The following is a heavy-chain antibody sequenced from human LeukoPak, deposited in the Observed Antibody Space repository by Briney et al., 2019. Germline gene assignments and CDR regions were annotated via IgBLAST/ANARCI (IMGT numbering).Heavy chain of an antibody. Sequence: SQTLSLTCAISGVSVSSNSAAWNWIRQSPSRGHEWLGRTYYRSKWYNYAVSVKSRLTINPDTSKNQFSLQLNSVTPEDTAVYYCARGGAGGRAFDIWGQGTMVTVSS. CDR1: GVSVSSNSAA. CDR2: TYYRSKWY. D-gene: IGHD2-15*01. J-gene: IGHJ3*02. V-gene: IGHV6-1*01. CDR3: ARGGAGGRAFDI.